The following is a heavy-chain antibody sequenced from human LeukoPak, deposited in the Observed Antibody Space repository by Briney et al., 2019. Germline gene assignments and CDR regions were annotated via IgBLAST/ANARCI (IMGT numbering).Heavy chain of an antibody. J-gene: IGHJ4*02. CDR2: ISYSGST. Sequence: PSETLSLTCTVSSDSIFTSNWWSWVRQPPGKGLEWIGSISYSGSTKYNPSLKSRITISVDTSKNHFSLKLNSVTAADTAIYYCARQRTVVTPEFFDYWGQGTLVIVSS. D-gene: IGHD4-23*01. V-gene: IGHV4-39*01. CDR1: SDSIFTSNW. CDR3: ARQRTVVTPEFFDY.